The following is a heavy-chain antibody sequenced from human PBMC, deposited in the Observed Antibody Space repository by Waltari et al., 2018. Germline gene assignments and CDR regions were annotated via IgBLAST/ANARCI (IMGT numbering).Heavy chain of an antibody. CDR1: GFTFSSYG. CDR3: ARENCSGGSCLHALENAFDI. Sequence: QVQLVESGGGVVQPGRSLRLSCAASGFTFSSYGMHRVRQAPGKGLGWVAVIWYDGSNKYYADSVKGRFTISRDNSKNTLYLQMNSLRAEDTAVYYCARENCSGGSCLHALENAFDIWGQGTMVTVSS. CDR2: IWYDGSNK. J-gene: IGHJ3*02. V-gene: IGHV3-33*01. D-gene: IGHD2-15*01.